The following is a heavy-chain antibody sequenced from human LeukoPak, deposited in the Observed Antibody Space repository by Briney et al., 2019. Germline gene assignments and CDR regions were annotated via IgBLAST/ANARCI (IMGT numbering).Heavy chain of an antibody. Sequence: GGSLRLSCAASGFTFSSYDMHWVRQAPGKGLEYVSAISSNGGSTYYANSVKGRFTISRDNSKNTLYLQMGSLRAEDMAVYYCASAKGAVGAFDIWGQGTMVTVSS. CDR1: GFTFSSYD. CDR3: ASAKGAVGAFDI. V-gene: IGHV3-64*01. CDR2: ISSNGGST. J-gene: IGHJ3*02. D-gene: IGHD4/OR15-4a*01.